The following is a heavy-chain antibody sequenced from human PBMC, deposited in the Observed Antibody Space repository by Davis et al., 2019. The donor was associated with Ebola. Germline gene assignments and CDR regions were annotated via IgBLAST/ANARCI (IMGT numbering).Heavy chain of an antibody. V-gene: IGHV3-7*01. J-gene: IGHJ6*02. Sequence: GESLKISCAASGFTFSSYWMSWVRQAPGKGLEWVANIKQDGSEKYYVDSVKGRFTISRDNAKNSLYLQMNSLRAEDTAVYYCARARRGYYYYGMDVWGQGTTVTVSS. D-gene: IGHD3-10*01. CDR3: ARARRGYYYYGMDV. CDR2: IKQDGSEK. CDR1: GFTFSSYW.